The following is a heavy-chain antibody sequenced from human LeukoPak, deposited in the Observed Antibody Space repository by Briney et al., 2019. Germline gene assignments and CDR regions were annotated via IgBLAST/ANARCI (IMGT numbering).Heavy chain of an antibody. CDR3: AGDYGDYYFDY. D-gene: IGHD4-17*01. J-gene: IGHJ4*02. CDR1: GGSINSTSNY. CDR2: IYYSGST. Sequence: SETLSLTCTVSGGSINSTSNYWGWIRQPPGKGLEWIGSIYYSGSTSYNPSLKSRVTISVDTPKNQFSLKLSSVTAADTAVYFCAGDYGDYYFDYWGQGTLVTVSS. V-gene: IGHV4-39*07.